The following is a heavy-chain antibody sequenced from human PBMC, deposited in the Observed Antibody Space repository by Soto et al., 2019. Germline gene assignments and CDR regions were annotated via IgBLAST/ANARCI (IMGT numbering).Heavy chain of an antibody. CDR1: GYTFTGYY. V-gene: IGHV1-2*02. Sequence: GESLKISCKASGYTFTGYYMHWVRQAPGQGLEWMGWINPNSGGTNYAQKFQGRVTMTRDTSISTAYMELSRLRSDDTAVYYCARDRVIAARPLDYWGQGTLVTVSS. CDR2: INPNSGGT. D-gene: IGHD6-6*01. CDR3: ARDRVIAARPLDY. J-gene: IGHJ4*02.